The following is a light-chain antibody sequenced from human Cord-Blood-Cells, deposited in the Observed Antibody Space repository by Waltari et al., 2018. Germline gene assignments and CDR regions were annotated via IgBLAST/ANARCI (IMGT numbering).Light chain of an antibody. CDR3: QQYNNWPPLT. Sequence: EIVMTQSPATTSVSPGERATLSCRASQSVSSNLAWYQQKHGPAPRLLIYGASTRATGIPARFSGSGSGTEFTLTISSLQSEDFAVYYCQQYNNWPPLTFGGGTKVEIK. V-gene: IGKV3-15*01. CDR1: QSVSSN. CDR2: GAS. J-gene: IGKJ4*01.